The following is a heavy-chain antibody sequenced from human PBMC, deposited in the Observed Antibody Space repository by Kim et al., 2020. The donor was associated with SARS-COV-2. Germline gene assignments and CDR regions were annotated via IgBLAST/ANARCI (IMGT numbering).Heavy chain of an antibody. V-gene: IGHV4-59*13. J-gene: IGHJ4*02. Sequence: SETLSLTCTVSGGSISSYYWSWIRQPPGKGLEWIGYIYYSGSTNYNPSLKSRVTISVDTSKNQFSLKLSSVTAADTAVYYCARSYPKGDGDPLYDYWGQGTLVTVSS. CDR3: ARSYPKGDGDPLYDY. CDR2: IYYSGST. D-gene: IGHD4-17*01. CDR1: GGSISSYY.